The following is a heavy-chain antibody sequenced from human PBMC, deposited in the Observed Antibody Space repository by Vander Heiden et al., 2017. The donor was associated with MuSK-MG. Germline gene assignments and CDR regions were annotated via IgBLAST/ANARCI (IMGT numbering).Heavy chain of an antibody. Sequence: QVQLQESGPGLVKPSETLSLTCTVSGYSISSGYYWGWIRQPPGKGLEWIGSIYHSGSTYYTPSLKSRVTISVDTSKNQFSLKLSSVTAADTAVYYCARDRYSSSPYYFDYWGQGTLGTVSS. D-gene: IGHD6-6*01. V-gene: IGHV4-38-2*02. J-gene: IGHJ4*02. CDR1: GYSISSGYY. CDR3: ARDRYSSSPYYFDY. CDR2: IYHSGST.